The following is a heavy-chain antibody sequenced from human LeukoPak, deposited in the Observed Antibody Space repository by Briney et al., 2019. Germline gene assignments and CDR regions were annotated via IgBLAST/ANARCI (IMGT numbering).Heavy chain of an antibody. CDR2: IYYSGST. V-gene: IGHV4-39*07. J-gene: IGHJ6*02. CDR3: ARDSLLLIGDYYYYYGMDV. Sequence: GSLRLSCAASGFTVSSNYMSWIRQPPGKGLEWIGSIYYSGSTYYNPSLKSRVTISVDTSKNHFSMKLSSVTAAETAVYYCARDSLLLIGDYYYYYGMDVWGQGTTVTVSS. CDR1: GFTVSSNY. D-gene: IGHD4-17*01.